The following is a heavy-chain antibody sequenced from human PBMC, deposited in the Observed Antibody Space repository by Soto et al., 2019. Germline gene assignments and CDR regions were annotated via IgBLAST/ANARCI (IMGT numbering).Heavy chain of an antibody. J-gene: IGHJ6*02. Sequence: QVQLVQSGAEVKKPGSSVKVSCKASGGTFSSYAISWVRQAPGQGLEWMGGIIPIFGTANYAQKFQGRVTITADESTSTAYMELSSLRSEDTAVYYCARDYCSSTSRYVDVDYYYYGMDVWGQGTTVTVSS. D-gene: IGHD2-2*01. V-gene: IGHV1-69*01. CDR2: IIPIFGTA. CDR3: ARDYCSSTSRYVDVDYYYYGMDV. CDR1: GGTFSSYA.